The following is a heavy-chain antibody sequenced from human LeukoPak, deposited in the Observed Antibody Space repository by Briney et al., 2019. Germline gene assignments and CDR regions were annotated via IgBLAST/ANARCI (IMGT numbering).Heavy chain of an antibody. D-gene: IGHD2-2*01. CDR3: ARRRLGRYHEYYFDY. Sequence: PSETLSLTRTVSGGSISSYYWSWIRQPPGKGLEWIGYIYYSGSTNYNPSLKSRVTISVDTSKNQFSLKLSSVTAADTAVYYCARRRLGRYHEYYFDYWGQGTLVTVSS. J-gene: IGHJ4*02. V-gene: IGHV4-59*01. CDR1: GGSISSYY. CDR2: IYYSGST.